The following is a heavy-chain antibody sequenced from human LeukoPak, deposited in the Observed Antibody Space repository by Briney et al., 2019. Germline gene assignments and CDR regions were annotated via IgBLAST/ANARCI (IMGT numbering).Heavy chain of an antibody. D-gene: IGHD3-22*01. J-gene: IGHJ4*02. CDR2: ISGSGGST. V-gene: IGHV3-23*01. CDR3: AKNPYYYDSSGY. Sequence: GGSLRLSCAASGFTFSSYAMSWVRQAPGKGLEWVSAISGSGGSTYYADSVKGRFTISRDNSKNALYLQMNSLRAEDTAVYYCAKNPYYYDSSGYWGQGTLVTVSS. CDR1: GFTFSSYA.